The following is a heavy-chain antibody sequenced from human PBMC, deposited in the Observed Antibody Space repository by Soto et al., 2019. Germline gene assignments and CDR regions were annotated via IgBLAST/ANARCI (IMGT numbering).Heavy chain of an antibody. CDR1: GYTFTSYG. V-gene: IGHV1-18*01. J-gene: IGHJ4*02. D-gene: IGHD2-15*01. CDR2: ISAYNGNT. CDR3: AIGYCSGGSCYPFDY. Sequence: ASVKVSCKASGYTFTSYGISWVRQAPGQGLEWMGWISAYNGNTNHAQKLQGRVTMTTDTSTSTAYMELRSLRSDDTAVYYCAIGYCSGGSCYPFDYWGQGTLVTVSS.